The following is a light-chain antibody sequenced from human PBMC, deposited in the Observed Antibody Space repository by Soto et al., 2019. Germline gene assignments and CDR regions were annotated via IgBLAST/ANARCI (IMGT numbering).Light chain of an antibody. V-gene: IGKV3-20*01. CDR2: GAS. CDR3: QQYDSAPPIT. Sequence: EIVMTQSPGTLSLSPGERATLSCRASQIVSSRSACYQQKPGQAPRRLISGASSSAAGIPDRFSGSGSGTDFTITISGLEPEDFAVYYCQQYDSAPPITFGQGTRLEI. CDR1: QIVSSRS. J-gene: IGKJ5*01.